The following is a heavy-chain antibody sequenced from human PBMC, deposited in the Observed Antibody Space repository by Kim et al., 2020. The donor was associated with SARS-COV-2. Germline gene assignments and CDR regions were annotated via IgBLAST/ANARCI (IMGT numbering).Heavy chain of an antibody. Sequence: GGSLRLSCAASGFTFTSSGMHWVRQAPGKGLEWVAVISYDGSNKYYADSVKGRFTISRDNSKNTLYLQMNSLRAEDTAVYYCARDPRDGYTYGNFQHWGQGTRVTVSS. D-gene: IGHD5-18*01. V-gene: IGHV3-30*03. CDR1: GFTFTSSG. J-gene: IGHJ1*01. CDR2: ISYDGSNK. CDR3: ARDPRDGYTYGNFQH.